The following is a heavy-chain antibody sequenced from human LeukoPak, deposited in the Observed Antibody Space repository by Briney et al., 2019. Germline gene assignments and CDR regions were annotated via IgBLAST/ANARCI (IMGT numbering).Heavy chain of an antibody. J-gene: IGHJ4*02. CDR3: ARGPYYYDSSGYYPLDY. CDR2: IIPIFGTA. D-gene: IGHD3-22*01. Sequence: GASVKVSCKASGYTFTSYGISWVRQAPGQGLEWMGGIIPIFGTANYAQKFQGRITITADESTSTAYMELSSLRSEDTAVYYCARGPYYYDSSGYYPLDYWGQGTLVTVSS. V-gene: IGHV1-69*13. CDR1: GYTFTSYG.